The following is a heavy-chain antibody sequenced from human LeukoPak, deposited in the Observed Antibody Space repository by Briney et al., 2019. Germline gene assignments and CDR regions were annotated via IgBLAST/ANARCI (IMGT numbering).Heavy chain of an antibody. CDR2: INHSGST. J-gene: IGHJ4*02. CDR3: ARHKPYGLGYFDY. D-gene: IGHD3-10*01. Sequence: KPSETLSLTCAVYGGSFSGYYWSWIRQPPGEGLEWIGEINHSGSTNYNPSLKSRVTISVDTSKNQFSLKLSSVTAADTAVYYCARHKPYGLGYFDYWGQGTLVTVSS. V-gene: IGHV4-34*01. CDR1: GGSFSGYY.